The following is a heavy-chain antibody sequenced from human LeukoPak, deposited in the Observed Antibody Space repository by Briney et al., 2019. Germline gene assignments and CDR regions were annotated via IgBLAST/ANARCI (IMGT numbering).Heavy chain of an antibody. V-gene: IGHV3-23*01. Sequence: GGSLRLSCAASGFTFSSYAMSWVRQAPGKGLEWVSAISRSGGSTYYADSVKGRFTISRDNSKNTLYLQMNSLRAEDTAVYYCAKHLTGSKIFDYWGQGTLVTVSS. D-gene: IGHD3-9*01. CDR2: ISRSGGST. CDR3: AKHLTGSKIFDY. CDR1: GFTFSSYA. J-gene: IGHJ4*02.